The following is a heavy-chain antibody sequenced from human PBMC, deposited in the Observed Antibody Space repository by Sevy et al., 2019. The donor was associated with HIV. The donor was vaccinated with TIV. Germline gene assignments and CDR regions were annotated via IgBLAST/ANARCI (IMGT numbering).Heavy chain of an antibody. CDR2: MKQEGSEE. CDR1: GFSFSIYW. D-gene: IGHD5-18*01. Sequence: GGSLRLSCAASGFSFSIYWMSWVRQAPGKGLEWVATMKQEGSEEDYVDSVKGRLTISRDNAKNSLFLQMNSLSAEDTAVYYCVREGLGGYSYSLDYWGHGTLVTVSS. CDR3: VREGLGGYSYSLDY. J-gene: IGHJ4*01. V-gene: IGHV3-7*01.